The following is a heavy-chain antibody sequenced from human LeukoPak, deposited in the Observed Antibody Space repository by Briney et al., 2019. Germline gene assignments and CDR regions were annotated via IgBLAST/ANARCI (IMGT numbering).Heavy chain of an antibody. CDR2: ISAYNGNT. CDR3: SRSGPGSCSGGSCYSNY. CDR1: GYTFTNFG. Sequence: ALVKVSCKASGYTFTNFGISWVRQAPGQGLEWTGWISAYNGNTNYAQKLQGRITMTTDTSTNTAYMELRSLRSDDTAVYYCSRSGPGSCSGGSCYSNYWGQGTLVTVSS. V-gene: IGHV1-18*01. D-gene: IGHD2-15*01. J-gene: IGHJ4*02.